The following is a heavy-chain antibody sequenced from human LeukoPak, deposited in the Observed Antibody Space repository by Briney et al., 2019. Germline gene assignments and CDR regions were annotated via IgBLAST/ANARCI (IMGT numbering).Heavy chain of an antibody. CDR1: GFTFSSYA. D-gene: IGHD3-3*01. V-gene: IGHV3-23*01. CDR3: AKAGPVLRFLEWPRGAYFDY. J-gene: IGHJ4*02. Sequence: PGGSLRLSCAASGFTFSSYAMSWVRQAPGKGLEWVSAISGSGGSTYYADSVKGRFTISRDNSKNTLYLQMNSLRAEDTAAYYCAKAGPVLRFLEWPRGAYFDYWGQGTLVTVSS. CDR2: ISGSGGST.